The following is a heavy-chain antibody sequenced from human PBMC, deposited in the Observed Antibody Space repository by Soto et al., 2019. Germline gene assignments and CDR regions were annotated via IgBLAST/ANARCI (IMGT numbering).Heavy chain of an antibody. CDR3: TRGASGYGSFDY. J-gene: IGHJ4*02. D-gene: IGHD5-12*01. CDR1: GFTFSSFW. Sequence: EVQLVESGGALVQPGGSLRLSCVASGFTFSSFWLHWVRQTPGKGLVWISRLNGDGSSSSYADSVTGRFTISRDTATNTLYLQMNSLRPEDMALYYCTRGASGYGSFDYWGLGTLVTVSS. CDR2: LNGDGSSS. V-gene: IGHV3-74*01.